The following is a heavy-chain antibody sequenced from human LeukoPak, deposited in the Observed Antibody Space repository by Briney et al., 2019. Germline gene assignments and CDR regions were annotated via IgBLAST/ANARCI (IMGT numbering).Heavy chain of an antibody. Sequence: GGSLRLSCAASGFTFSSYAMHWVRQAPGKGLEWVAVISYDGSNKYYADSVKGRFTISRDNSKNTLYLQMNSLRAEDTAVYYCARAGDIVVVPAATTENWFDPWGQGTLVTVSS. CDR1: GFTFSSYA. J-gene: IGHJ5*02. CDR2: ISYDGSNK. V-gene: IGHV3-30-3*01. CDR3: ARAGDIVVVPAATTENWFDP. D-gene: IGHD2-2*01.